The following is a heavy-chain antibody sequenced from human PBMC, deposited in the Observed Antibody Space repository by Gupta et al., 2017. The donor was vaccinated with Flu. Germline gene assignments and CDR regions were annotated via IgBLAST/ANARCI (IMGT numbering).Heavy chain of an antibody. CDR1: GAADTY. D-gene: IGHD2-15*01. J-gene: IGHJ4*02. Sequence: AEFGGKLVQPGSSLRLTCEVSGAADTYISWIRQAPGQGLGWVGVMSGGGSPTYAASVKGRFTISRDQSDNIVYLEMINLRLDDTATYYCARAPGLVSPSGYYFDSWGQGTLVTVSS. CDR3: ARAPGLVSPSGYYFDS. V-gene: IGHV3-66*02. CDR2: MSGGGSP.